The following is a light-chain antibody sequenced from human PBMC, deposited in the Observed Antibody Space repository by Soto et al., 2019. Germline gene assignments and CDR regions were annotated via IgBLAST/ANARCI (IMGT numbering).Light chain of an antibody. CDR1: RPNIATYT. CDR3: AAWDDSLRAVV. V-gene: IGLV1-44*01. Sequence: QSVLTQSPSASGTPGQRVTISCSGSRPNIATYTVNWYQQLPGTAPTLLIFRNHQRPSGVPDRFSGSKSGTSASLAISGPQSEDEADYYCAAWDDSLRAVVFGGGTKLTVL. J-gene: IGLJ2*01. CDR2: RNH.